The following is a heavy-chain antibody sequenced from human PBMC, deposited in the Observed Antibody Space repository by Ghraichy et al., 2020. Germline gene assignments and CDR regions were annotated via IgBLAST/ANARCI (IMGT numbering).Heavy chain of an antibody. J-gene: IGHJ3*02. CDR1: GGTFSSYA. V-gene: IGHV1-69*04. CDR2: IIPILGIA. CDR3: AGRDSSGYYAFDAFDI. D-gene: IGHD3-22*01. Sequence: SVKVSCKASGGTFSSYAISWVRQAPGQGLEWMGRIIPILGIANYAQKFQGRVTITADKSTCTAYMELSSLRSEDTAVYYCAGRDSSGYYAFDAFDIWGQGTMVTVSS.